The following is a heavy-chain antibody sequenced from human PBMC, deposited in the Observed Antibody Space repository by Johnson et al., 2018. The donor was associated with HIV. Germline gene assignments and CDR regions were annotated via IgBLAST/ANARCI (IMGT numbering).Heavy chain of an antibody. CDR2: IKQDGSEK. CDR1: GFTFSSYW. V-gene: IGHV3-7*05. J-gene: IGHJ3*02. D-gene: IGHD3-16*01. Sequence: VQLVESGGGAVQPGRSLRLSCAASGFTFSSYWMSWVRQAPGKGLEWVANIKQDGSEKYYVDSVKGRFTISRDNAKNSLYLQMNSLRAEDTAVYYCARMGGRSRWAFDIWGQGTMVTVSS. CDR3: ARMGGRSRWAFDI.